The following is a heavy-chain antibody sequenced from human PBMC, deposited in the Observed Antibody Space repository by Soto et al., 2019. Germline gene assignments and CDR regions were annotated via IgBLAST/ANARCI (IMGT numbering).Heavy chain of an antibody. J-gene: IGHJ4*02. CDR3: ARDPAYGDYVYDY. CDR1: GFTFSSYA. Sequence: LRLSCAASGFTFSSYAMSWVRQAPGKGLEWVSAISGSGGSTYYADSVKGRFTISRDNAKNSLYLQMNSLRAEDTAVYYCARDPAYGDYVYDYWGQGTLVTVSS. V-gene: IGHV3-23*01. CDR2: ISGSGGST. D-gene: IGHD4-17*01.